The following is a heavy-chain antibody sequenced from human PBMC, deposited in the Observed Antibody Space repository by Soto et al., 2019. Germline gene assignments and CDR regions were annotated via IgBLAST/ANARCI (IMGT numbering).Heavy chain of an antibody. CDR1: GFTFSSYW. D-gene: IGHD2-15*01. Sequence: EVQLVESGGGLVQPGGSRRLSCAASGFTFSSYWMHCVRQAPGKGLVWVSRINSDGSSTSYADSVKGRCTISRDNAKKMLYLQMNSMRAEDTAVYYCVRTSLVVAAATREAYWGQGTLVTFSS. V-gene: IGHV3-74*01. CDR3: VRTSLVVAAATREAY. CDR2: INSDGSST. J-gene: IGHJ4*02.